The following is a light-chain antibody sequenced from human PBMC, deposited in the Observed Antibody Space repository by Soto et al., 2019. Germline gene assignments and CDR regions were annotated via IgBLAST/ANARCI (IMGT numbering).Light chain of an antibody. V-gene: IGKV3-15*01. CDR2: GAS. CDR1: QSVSSN. CDR3: HQYNNWPWT. J-gene: IGKJ1*01. Sequence: EIVMTQSPATLSVSPGERATLSCRASQSVSSNLAWYQQKPGQAPRLLIYGASTRATGIPSRFSGSGSGTEFTLTISSLQSEDFAVYYGHQYNNWPWTFGQGTKVESK.